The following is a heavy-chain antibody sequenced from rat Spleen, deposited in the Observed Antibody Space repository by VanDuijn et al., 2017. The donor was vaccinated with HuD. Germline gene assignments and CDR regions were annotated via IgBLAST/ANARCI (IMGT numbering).Heavy chain of an antibody. CDR3: TRGTTTGDWFAY. D-gene: IGHD5-1*01. Sequence: QVQLKESGPGLVQPSETLSLTCTVSGFSLTSYSVTCVRQPSGKGPEWMGRVWFDGDTLYNSALKSRLIINRDTSKNQVFLKMNSLQTDDTGTYYCTRGTTTGDWFAYWGQGTLVTVSS. CDR2: VWFDGDT. V-gene: IGHV2-63*01. CDR1: GFSLTSYS. J-gene: IGHJ3*01.